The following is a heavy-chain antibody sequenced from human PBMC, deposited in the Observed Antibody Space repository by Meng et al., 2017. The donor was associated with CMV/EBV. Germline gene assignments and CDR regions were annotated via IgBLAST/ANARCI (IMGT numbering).Heavy chain of an antibody. Sequence: HVHVVKSDAEVKKPWAAVKVSFKASGYTFTSYGISWLRQAPGQELEWMGWSSAYNGNTNYAQKLQGRVTMTTDTSTSTAYMELRSLRSDDTAVYYCATDILTHFDYWGQGTLVTVSS. D-gene: IGHD3-9*01. V-gene: IGHV1-18*01. CDR2: SSAYNGNT. CDR1: GYTFTSYG. CDR3: ATDILTHFDY. J-gene: IGHJ4*02.